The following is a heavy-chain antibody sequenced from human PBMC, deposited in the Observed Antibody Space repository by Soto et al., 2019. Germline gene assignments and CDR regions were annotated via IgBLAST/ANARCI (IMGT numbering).Heavy chain of an antibody. Sequence: QVQLVQSGAEVKKPGSSVKVSCKTSGGTFSTYSIVWVRQAPGEGLEWMGGIIPIFGTANYAQKFQDRVTITADNSTHTAFIEMSSLKSEDTAMYYCASSSGNNYGVGTNYYFDYWGQGPLVTVSS. CDR2: IIPIFGTA. V-gene: IGHV1-69*06. D-gene: IGHD1-26*01. J-gene: IGHJ4*02. CDR1: GGTFSTYS. CDR3: ASSSGNNYGVGTNYYFDY.